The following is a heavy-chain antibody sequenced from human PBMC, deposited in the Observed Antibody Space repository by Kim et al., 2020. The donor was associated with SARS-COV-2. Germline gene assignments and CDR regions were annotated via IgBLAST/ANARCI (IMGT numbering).Heavy chain of an antibody. CDR3: ARDRSPTLNWFDP. Sequence: SVKVSCKASGGTFSSYAISWVRQAPGQGLEWMGGIIPIFGTANYAQKFQGRVTITADESTSTAYMELSSLRSEDTAVYYCARDRSPTLNWFDPWGQGTLVTVSS. CDR2: IIPIFGTA. CDR1: GGTFSSYA. J-gene: IGHJ5*02. V-gene: IGHV1-69*13.